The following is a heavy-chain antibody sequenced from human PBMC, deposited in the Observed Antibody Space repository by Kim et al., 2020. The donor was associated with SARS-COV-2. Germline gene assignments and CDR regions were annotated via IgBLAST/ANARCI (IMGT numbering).Heavy chain of an antibody. V-gene: IGHV1-2*02. Sequence: ASMKVSCKASGDTFTGYYMNWGRQDPGQGLEWMGWINTNSGGTNYAQKFQGRVTMTRDTSISTAYMELSRLRSDDTAVYYCASRALGRGYYYGMDVWGQGTTVTVSS. D-gene: IGHD1-26*01. CDR3: ASRALGRGYYYGMDV. CDR2: INTNSGGT. J-gene: IGHJ6*02. CDR1: GDTFTGYY.